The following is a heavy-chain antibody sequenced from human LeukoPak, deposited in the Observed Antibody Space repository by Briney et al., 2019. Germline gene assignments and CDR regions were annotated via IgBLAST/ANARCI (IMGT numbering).Heavy chain of an antibody. CDR3: AKEMASCGGDCYALPDY. J-gene: IGHJ4*02. CDR2: ISGSGRTT. Sequence: PGGSLRLSCAASGFTFSNSGMAWVRQAPGKGLEWVSVISGSGRTTYHADSVKGRFTISRDNSKNTLFLQMNSLRAEDTAVYYCAKEMASCGGDCYALPDYWGQGTLVTVSS. CDR1: GFTFSNSG. D-gene: IGHD2-21*02. V-gene: IGHV3-23*01.